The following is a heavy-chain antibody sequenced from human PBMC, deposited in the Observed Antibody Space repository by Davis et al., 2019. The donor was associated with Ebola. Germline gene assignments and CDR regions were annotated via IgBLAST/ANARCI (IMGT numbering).Heavy chain of an antibody. CDR2: INHSGST. CDR3: ARVRGPRYYYYDSSGHSRDRIWFDY. D-gene: IGHD3-22*01. V-gene: IGHV4-34*01. CDR1: GGSFSGYY. Sequence: PLETLSLTCAVYGGSFSGYYWSWIRQPPGKGLEWIGEINHSGSTNYNPSLKSRVTISVDTSKNQFSLKLSSVTAADTAVYYCARVRGPRYYYYDSSGHSRDRIWFDYWGQGTLVTVSS. J-gene: IGHJ4*02.